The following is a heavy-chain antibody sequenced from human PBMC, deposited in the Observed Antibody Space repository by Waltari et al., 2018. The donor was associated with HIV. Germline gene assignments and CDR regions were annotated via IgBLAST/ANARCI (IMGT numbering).Heavy chain of an antibody. CDR2: ISYDGSNK. CDR3: ARDQTMTRAFDI. D-gene: IGHD3-22*01. J-gene: IGHJ3*02. Sequence: QVQLVESGGGVVQTGRSLRLSCAASGFTFSRYDMHWVRQAPGKGLEGVAVISYDGSNKYYADSVKGRFTISRDNSKNTLYLQMNSLRAEDTAVYYCARDQTMTRAFDIWGQGTMVTVSS. CDR1: GFTFSRYD. V-gene: IGHV3-30*01.